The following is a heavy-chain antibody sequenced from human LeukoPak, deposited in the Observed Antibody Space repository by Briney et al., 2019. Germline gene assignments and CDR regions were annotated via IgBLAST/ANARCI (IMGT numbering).Heavy chain of an antibody. V-gene: IGHV3-64D*06. CDR3: VKNSGTTHYYDY. CDR2: ISSTDSST. J-gene: IGHJ4*02. CDR1: GFTFSSYA. D-gene: IGHD2/OR15-2a*01. Sequence: GGSLRLTCAASGFTFSSYAMHWVRQAPGKGLEYVSAISSTDSSTYYADSVKGRFTISRDNSKNTLYLQMSSLRPEDTAVYYCVKNSGTTHYYDYWGQGILVTVSS.